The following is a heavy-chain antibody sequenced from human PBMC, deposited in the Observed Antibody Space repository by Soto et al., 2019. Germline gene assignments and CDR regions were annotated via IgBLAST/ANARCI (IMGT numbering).Heavy chain of an antibody. CDR3: ARDVWGSYRQLDY. Sequence: EVQLVESGGGLVQPGGSLRLSCAASGFTFSSYEMNWVRQAPGKGLEWVSYISSSGSTIYYADSVKGRFTISRDNAKNSLYLQMNSLGAEDTAVYYCARDVWGSYRQLDYWGQGTLVTVSS. J-gene: IGHJ4*02. CDR1: GFTFSSYE. CDR2: ISSSGSTI. V-gene: IGHV3-48*03. D-gene: IGHD3-16*01.